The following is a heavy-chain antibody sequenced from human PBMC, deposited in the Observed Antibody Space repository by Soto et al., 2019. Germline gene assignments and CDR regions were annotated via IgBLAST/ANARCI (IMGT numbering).Heavy chain of an antibody. V-gene: IGHV3-23*01. CDR3: AKDKSIAAAGVFDY. CDR2: ISGSGGRK. J-gene: IGHJ4*02. D-gene: IGHD6-13*01. Sequence: GGSLRLSCAASGFTFSSYAMSWVRQAPGKGLEWVSAISGSGGRKYYGDSVKGRFTISRDNSKNTLYLQRNSLRAEDTAVYYCAKDKSIAAAGVFDYWGQGTLVTVSS. CDR1: GFTFSSYA.